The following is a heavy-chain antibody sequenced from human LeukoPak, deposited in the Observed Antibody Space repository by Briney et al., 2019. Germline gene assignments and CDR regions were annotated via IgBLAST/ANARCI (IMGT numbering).Heavy chain of an antibody. CDR1: GFTFSSYS. D-gene: IGHD3-22*01. CDR2: ISSSSSYI. J-gene: IGHJ3*02. Sequence: GGSLRLPCAASGFTFSSYSMNWVRQAPGKGLEWVSSISSSSSYIYYADSVKGRFTISRDNAKNSLYLQMNSLRAEDTAVYYCARAANLNYYDSSGYGAFDIWGQGTMVTVSS. CDR3: ARAANLNYYDSSGYGAFDI. V-gene: IGHV3-21*01.